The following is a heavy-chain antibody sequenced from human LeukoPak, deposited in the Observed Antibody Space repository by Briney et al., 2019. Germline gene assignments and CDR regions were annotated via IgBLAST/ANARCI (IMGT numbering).Heavy chain of an antibody. Sequence: GGSLRLSCAASEFTFGSYWMSWVRQAPGKGLEWVASIRQDGSGTYHADSVKGRFTISRDNAENSLYLQMNSLRAEDTAVYYCARINYYDRSGYYENYFDYWGQGTLVTVSS. CDR2: IRQDGSGT. J-gene: IGHJ4*02. D-gene: IGHD3-22*01. CDR3: ARINYYDRSGYYENYFDY. V-gene: IGHV3-7*01. CDR1: EFTFGSYW.